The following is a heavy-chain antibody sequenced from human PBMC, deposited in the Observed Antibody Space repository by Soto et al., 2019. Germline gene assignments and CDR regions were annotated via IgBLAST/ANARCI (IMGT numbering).Heavy chain of an antibody. D-gene: IGHD5-12*01. CDR3: AREVATTDYYYGMDV. CDR2: IDPSDSYT. V-gene: IGHV5-10-1*01. J-gene: IGHJ6*02. Sequence: GESLKISCKGSGYSFTSYWISRVRQMPGKGLEWMGRIDPSDSYTNYSPSFQGHVTISADKSISTAYLQWSSLKASDTAMYYCAREVATTDYYYGMDVWGQGTTVTVSS. CDR1: GYSFTSYW.